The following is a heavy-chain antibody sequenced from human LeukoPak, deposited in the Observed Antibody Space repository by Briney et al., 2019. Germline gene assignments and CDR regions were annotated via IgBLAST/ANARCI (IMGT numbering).Heavy chain of an antibody. CDR3: ARGPVVASYLDAFDI. J-gene: IGHJ3*02. Sequence: SETLSLTCTVSGGSISSYYWSWIRQPPGKGLEWIGYIYYSGSTYYNPSLKSRVTISVDTSKNQFSLKLSSVTAADTAVYYCARGPVVASYLDAFDIWGQGTMVTVSS. V-gene: IGHV4-59*12. CDR2: IYYSGST. D-gene: IGHD5-12*01. CDR1: GGSISSYY.